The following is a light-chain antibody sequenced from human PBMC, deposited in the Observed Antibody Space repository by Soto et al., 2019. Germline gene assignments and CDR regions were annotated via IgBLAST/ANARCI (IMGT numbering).Light chain of an antibody. CDR3: SSYTTSGTRVV. V-gene: IGLV2-14*01. Sequence: QSALTQPASVSGSPGQSITISCTGTSTDVGGYNLVSWYQQHPGKAPKLMIYEVSNRPSGVSNRFSGSKSGNTASLTISGLQAEDEADYYCSSYTTSGTRVVFGGGTKLTVL. J-gene: IGLJ2*01. CDR2: EVS. CDR1: STDVGGYNL.